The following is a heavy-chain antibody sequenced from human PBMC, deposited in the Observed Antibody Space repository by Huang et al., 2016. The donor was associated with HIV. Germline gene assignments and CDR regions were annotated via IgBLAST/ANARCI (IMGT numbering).Heavy chain of an antibody. CDR3: AKQAPYGTTWYGGSDY. Sequence: EVQLLESGGGLLQPGGSLRLSCAASGFTFSSYAMTWVRQTPGKGLEWVSTITEAGDTYYADAGKGRFTNSRDNSKNTRYIQMNSLRAEDTALYYCAKQAPYGTTWYGGSDYWGQGTLVTVSS. CDR1: GFTFSSYA. V-gene: IGHV3-23*01. CDR2: ITEAGDT. D-gene: IGHD6-13*01. J-gene: IGHJ4*02.